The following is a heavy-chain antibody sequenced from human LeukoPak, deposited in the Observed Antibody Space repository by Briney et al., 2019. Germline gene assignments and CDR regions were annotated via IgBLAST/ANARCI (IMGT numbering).Heavy chain of an antibody. Sequence: GGSLRLSCAASGFTVSSNYMSWVRQAPGKGLEWVSAISGSGGSTYYADSVKGRFTISRDNSKNTLYLQMNSLRAEDTAVYYCAKDRWGYGSGSCDYWGQGTLVTVSS. V-gene: IGHV3-23*01. CDR3: AKDRWGYGSGSCDY. CDR2: ISGSGGST. CDR1: GFTVSSNY. J-gene: IGHJ4*02. D-gene: IGHD3-10*01.